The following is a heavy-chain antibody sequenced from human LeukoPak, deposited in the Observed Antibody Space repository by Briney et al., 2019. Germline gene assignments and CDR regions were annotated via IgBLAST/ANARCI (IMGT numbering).Heavy chain of an antibody. CDR3: AKEGGDIVVVPAASHFDY. D-gene: IGHD2-2*01. CDR1: GFTFSSYG. Sequence: QSGGSLRLSCAASGFTFSSYGMSWVRQAPGKGLEWVSAISGSGGSTYYADSVKGRFTISRDNSKNTLYLQMNSLRAEDTAVYYCAKEGGDIVVVPAASHFDYWGQGTLVTVSS. V-gene: IGHV3-23*01. J-gene: IGHJ4*02. CDR2: ISGSGGST.